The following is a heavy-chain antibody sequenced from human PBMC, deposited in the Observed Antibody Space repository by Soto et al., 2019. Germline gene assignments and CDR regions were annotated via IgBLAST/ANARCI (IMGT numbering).Heavy chain of an antibody. CDR2: INAGNGNT. CDR1: GYTFTSYA. V-gene: IGHV1-3*01. CDR3: ARDLVAARLRWFDP. Sequence: GASVKVSCKASGYTFTSYAMHWVRQAPGQRLEWMGWINAGNGNTKYSQKFQGRVTITRDTSASTAYMELSSLRSDDTAVYYCARDLVAARLRWFDPWGQGTLVTVSS. J-gene: IGHJ5*02. D-gene: IGHD6-6*01.